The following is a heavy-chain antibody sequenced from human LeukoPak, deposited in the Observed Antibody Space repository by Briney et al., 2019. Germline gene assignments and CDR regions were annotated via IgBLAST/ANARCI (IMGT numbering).Heavy chain of an antibody. Sequence: PGRSLRLSCAASGFIFSSFGMHWVRQAPGKGLEWVAVIWYDGTNKYYADSVKGRFTISRDNAKNSLYLQMNSLRAEDTAVYYCARDMDMWGQGTLVTVSS. D-gene: IGHD2-2*03. V-gene: IGHV3-33*01. J-gene: IGHJ4*02. CDR3: ARDMDM. CDR2: IWYDGTNK. CDR1: GFIFSSFG.